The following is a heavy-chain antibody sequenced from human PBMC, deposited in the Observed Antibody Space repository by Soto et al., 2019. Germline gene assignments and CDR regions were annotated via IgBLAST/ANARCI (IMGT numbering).Heavy chain of an antibody. CDR2: IYHSGST. CDR3: ARDRPVFEP. J-gene: IGHJ5*02. Sequence: SETLSLTFSVSGGSISSGGYSWSWIRQPPGKGLEWIWYIYHSGSTNYNPSLTSRVTISVDTSKNQFSLKLSSVTAAATAVYYCARDRPVFEPWGQGSLVTVSS. V-gene: IGHV4-30-2*01. CDR1: GGSISSGGYS.